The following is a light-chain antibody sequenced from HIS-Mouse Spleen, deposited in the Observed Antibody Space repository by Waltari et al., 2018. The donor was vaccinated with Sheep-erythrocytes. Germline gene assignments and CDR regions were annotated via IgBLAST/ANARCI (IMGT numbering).Light chain of an antibody. V-gene: IGLV3-1*01. CDR2: QDT. J-gene: IGLJ2*01. CDR3: QVWDSSSDHVV. CDR1: KLGDKY. Sequence: SSELTQPPSVSVSPGQTASITCSGDKLGDKYACWYQQKPGQSPVLVIYQDTKRPSGIPERFSGSKSGNTATLTISGTQAMDEADYYCQVWDSSSDHVVFGGGTKLTVL.